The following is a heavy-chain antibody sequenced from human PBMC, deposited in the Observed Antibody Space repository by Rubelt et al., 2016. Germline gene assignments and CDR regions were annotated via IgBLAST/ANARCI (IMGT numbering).Heavy chain of an antibody. D-gene: IGHD6-13*01. CDR2: INHSGST. V-gene: IGHV4-34*01. CDR1: GGSFSGYY. J-gene: IGHJ6*02. Sequence: QVQLQQWGAGLLKPSETLSLTCAVYGGSFSGYYWSWIRQPPGKGLEWIGEINHSGSTNYNPSLKSRVTMSVATSKNQCSLKLSSVTAADTAVYYCARGRRGSSSWLGRDYYGMDVWGQGTTVTVSS. CDR3: ARGRRGSSSWLGRDYYGMDV.